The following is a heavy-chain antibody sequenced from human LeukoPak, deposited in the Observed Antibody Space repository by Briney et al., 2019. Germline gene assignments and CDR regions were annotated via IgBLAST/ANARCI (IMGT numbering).Heavy chain of an antibody. Sequence: SETLSLTCAVYGGSFSTYYWSWIRQPPGKGLEWIGEINHSGSTNYNPSLKSRVTISVDTSKNQFSLRLSSVTAADTAVYYCARDRDIVVDRGWFDLWGQGTLVTVSS. CDR1: GGSFSTYY. D-gene: IGHD2-15*01. CDR3: ARDRDIVVDRGWFDL. J-gene: IGHJ5*02. V-gene: IGHV4-34*01. CDR2: INHSGST.